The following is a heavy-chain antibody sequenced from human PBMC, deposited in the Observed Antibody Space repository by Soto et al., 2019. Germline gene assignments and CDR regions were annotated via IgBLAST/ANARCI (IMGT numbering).Heavy chain of an antibody. CDR1: GFTFSSYA. CDR3: AKGEGLLWFGAVAFDI. Sequence: LRLSCAASGFTFSSYAMSWVRQAPGKGLEWVSAISGSGGSTYYADSVKGRFTISRDNSKNTLYLQMNSLRAEDTAVYYCAKGEGLLWFGAVAFDIWGQGTMVTVSS. CDR2: ISGSGGST. J-gene: IGHJ3*02. D-gene: IGHD3-10*01. V-gene: IGHV3-23*01.